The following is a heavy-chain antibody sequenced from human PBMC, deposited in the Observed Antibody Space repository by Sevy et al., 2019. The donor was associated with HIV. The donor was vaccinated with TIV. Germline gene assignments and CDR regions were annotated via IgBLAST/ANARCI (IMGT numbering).Heavy chain of an antibody. V-gene: IGHV1-8*01. D-gene: IGHD1-26*01. CDR1: GYTFTSYD. CDR3: ARGVGPKNEYFQH. J-gene: IGHJ1*01. Sequence: ASVKVSCKASGYTFTSYDINWVRQATGQGLEWMGWMNPNSGNTGYAQKFQGRVTRTRNTPISTAYMELGSLRSEETAVYYCARGVGPKNEYFQHWGQGTLVTVSS. CDR2: MNPNSGNT.